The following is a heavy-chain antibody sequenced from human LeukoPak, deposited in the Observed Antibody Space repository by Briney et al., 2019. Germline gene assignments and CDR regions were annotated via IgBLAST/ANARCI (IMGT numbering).Heavy chain of an antibody. CDR1: GYTFTGYY. D-gene: IGHD1-26*01. V-gene: IGHV1-2*02. J-gene: IGHJ4*02. Sequence: ASVTVSFTASGYTFTGYYMHWVRQAPGQGLEWMGWINPNSGGTNYAQKFQGRVTMTRDTSISTAYMELSRLRSDDTAVYYCASYLVGATRGEDYWGQGTLVTVSS. CDR2: INPNSGGT. CDR3: ASYLVGATRGEDY.